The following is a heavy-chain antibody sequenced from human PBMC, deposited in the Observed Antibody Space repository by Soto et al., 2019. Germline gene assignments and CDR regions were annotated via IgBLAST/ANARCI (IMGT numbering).Heavy chain of an antibody. CDR1: GDSISSYY. V-gene: IGHV4-59*01. D-gene: IGHD6-6*01. Sequence: LSETLSLTCTVSGDSISSYYWSWIRQPPGKGLEWIGYIYFSGSTNYNPSLKSRVTISVDTSKNQFSLKLTSVTAADTAVYYCARNPIASRPYYYYMDVWGKGTTVTVSS. CDR2: IYFSGST. CDR3: ARNPIASRPYYYYMDV. J-gene: IGHJ6*03.